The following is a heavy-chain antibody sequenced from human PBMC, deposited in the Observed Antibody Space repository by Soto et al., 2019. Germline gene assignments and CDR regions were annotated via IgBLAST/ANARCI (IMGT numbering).Heavy chain of an antibody. D-gene: IGHD2-21*02. Sequence: QVQLVQSGAEVKKPGASVKVSCKASGYTFTSYGISWVRQAPGQGLEWMGWISAYNGNTNYAQKLQGRVTMTTDTSTSRAYMELRSVRSDGTAVYYCARHDYCGGDCYYGSYYYGMDVWGHGTTVTVSS. CDR3: ARHDYCGGDCYYGSYYYGMDV. V-gene: IGHV1-18*01. CDR2: ISAYNGNT. J-gene: IGHJ6*02. CDR1: GYTFTSYG.